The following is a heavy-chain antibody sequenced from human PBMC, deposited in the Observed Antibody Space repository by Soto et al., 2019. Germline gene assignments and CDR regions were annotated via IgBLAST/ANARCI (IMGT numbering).Heavy chain of an antibody. CDR1: GFTFSSYG. V-gene: IGHV3-30*18. Sequence: GWSLRLSCAASGFTFSSYGMHWVRQAPGKGLEWVAVISYDGSNKYYADSVKGRFTISRDNSKNTLYLQMNSLRAEDTAVYYCAKESGSLGFDPWGQGTLVTVSS. D-gene: IGHD3-3*01. J-gene: IGHJ5*02. CDR3: AKESGSLGFDP. CDR2: ISYDGSNK.